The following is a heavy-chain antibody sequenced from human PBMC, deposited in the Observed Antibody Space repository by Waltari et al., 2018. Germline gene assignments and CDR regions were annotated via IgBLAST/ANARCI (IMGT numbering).Heavy chain of an antibody. J-gene: IGHJ4*02. CDR1: GGSFSGYY. Sequence: QVQLQQWGAGLLKPSETLSLTCAVYGGSFSGYYWSWIRQPPGKGLEWIGEINHSGRTNYNPSLKSRVTISVDTSKNQFSLKLSSVTAADTAVYYCARAGPYYYDILTGYYPLNFDYWGQGTLVTVSS. CDR3: ARAGPYYYDILTGYYPLNFDY. D-gene: IGHD3-9*01. V-gene: IGHV4-34*01. CDR2: INHSGRT.